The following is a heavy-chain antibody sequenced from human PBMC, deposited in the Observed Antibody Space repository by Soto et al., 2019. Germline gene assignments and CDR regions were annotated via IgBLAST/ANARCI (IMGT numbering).Heavy chain of an antibody. CDR1: GFTFSSYI. V-gene: IGHV3-21*01. CDR3: ARQYSSFDPWDY. CDR2: ISTSSSYI. Sequence: RLSCAASGFTFSSYIMNWVRQAPGKGLEWVSSISTSSSYIYYADSVKGRFTISRDNAKNSLFLQMNDLRAEDRAVYYCARQYSSFDPWDYWGRGTLVTVSS. D-gene: IGHD6-6*01. J-gene: IGHJ4*02.